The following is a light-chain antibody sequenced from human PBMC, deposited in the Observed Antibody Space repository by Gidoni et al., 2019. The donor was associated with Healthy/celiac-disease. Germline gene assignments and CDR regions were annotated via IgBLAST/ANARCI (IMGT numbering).Light chain of an antibody. CDR1: QSISSY. V-gene: IGKV1-39*01. J-gene: IGKJ3*01. CDR2: AAS. Sequence: DIQMTQSPSSLSASVADRVTITCRASQSISSYLNWYQQKPGKAPKLLIYAASSLQSGVQSRFSGSGSGTDFTLTISSLQPEDFATYYCQQSYSTPPFTFGPGTKVDIK. CDR3: QQSYSTPPFT.